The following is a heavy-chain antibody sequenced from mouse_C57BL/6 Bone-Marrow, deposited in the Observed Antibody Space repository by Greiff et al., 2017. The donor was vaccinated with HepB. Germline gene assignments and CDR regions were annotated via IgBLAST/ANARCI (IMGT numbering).Heavy chain of an antibody. J-gene: IGHJ4*01. CDR3: ARGDYYGSSLYYYAWTT. CDR1: GYSITSGYY. D-gene: IGHD1-1*01. CDR2: ISYDGSN. V-gene: IGHV3-6*01. Sequence: EVQLQESGPGLVKPSQSLSLTCSVTGYSITSGYYWNWIRQFPGNKLEWMGYISYDGSNNYNPSLKNRISITRDTSKNQFFLKLNSVTTEDTATYYCARGDYYGSSLYYYAWTTGVKEPQSPSPQ.